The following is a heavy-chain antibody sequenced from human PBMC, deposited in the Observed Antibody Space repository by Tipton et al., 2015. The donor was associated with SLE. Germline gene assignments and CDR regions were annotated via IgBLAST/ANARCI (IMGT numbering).Heavy chain of an antibody. J-gene: IGHJ6*03. CDR2: IYSGGSGP. CDR3: TKMRSNDYYYYMDV. D-gene: IGHD4-11*01. CDR1: GFAFSRSA. V-gene: IGHV3-23*03. Sequence: SLRLSCAASGFAFSRSAMSWVRQAPGKGLEWVATIYSGGSGPFYTDSVKGRFTISRDNSKNTVYLQMSGLRAGDTAVYYCTKMRSNDYYYYMDVWGKGTTVTVSS.